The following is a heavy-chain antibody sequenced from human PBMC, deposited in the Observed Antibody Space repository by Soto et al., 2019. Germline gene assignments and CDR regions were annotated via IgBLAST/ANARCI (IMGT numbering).Heavy chain of an antibody. CDR3: ARSWGDYVRKAFDI. D-gene: IGHD4-17*01. Sequence: GSSVKVSCKASGGTFSSYAISWVRQAPGQGLEWMGGIIPIFGTANYAQKFQGRVTITADESTSTAYMELSSLRSEDTAVYYCARSWGDYVRKAFDIWGQGTMVTVSS. CDR1: GGTFSSYA. CDR2: IIPIFGTA. V-gene: IGHV1-69*13. J-gene: IGHJ3*02.